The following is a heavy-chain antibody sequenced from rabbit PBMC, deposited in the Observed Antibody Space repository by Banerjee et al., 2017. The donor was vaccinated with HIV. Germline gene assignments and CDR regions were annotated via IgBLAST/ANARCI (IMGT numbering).Heavy chain of an antibody. V-gene: IGHV1S40*01. Sequence: QSLEESGGDLVKPGASLTLTCTASGFSFSSSYYMCWVRQAPGKGLEWIACIYVGSSADTYYASWVKSRFTISKTSSTTVTLQMTSLTAADTATYFCARGGISYFDLWGPGTLVPVS. CDR3: ARGGISYFDL. D-gene: IGHD1-1*01. J-gene: IGHJ4*01. CDR1: GFSFSSSYY. CDR2: IYVGSSADT.